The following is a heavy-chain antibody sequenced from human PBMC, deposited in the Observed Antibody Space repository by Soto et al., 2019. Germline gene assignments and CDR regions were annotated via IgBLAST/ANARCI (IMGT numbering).Heavy chain of an antibody. CDR2: TYYRSKWYN. D-gene: IGHD1-7*01. Sequence: SQTLSLTCAISGDSVSSNSAAWNWIRQSPSRGLEWLGRTYYRSKWYNDYAVSVKSRITINPDTSKNQFSLQLNSVTPEDTAVYYCARGIDVFNWNYEGLYNWFDPWCQGTLVTV. CDR1: GDSVSSNSAA. J-gene: IGHJ5*02. CDR3: ARGIDVFNWNYEGLYNWFDP. V-gene: IGHV6-1*01.